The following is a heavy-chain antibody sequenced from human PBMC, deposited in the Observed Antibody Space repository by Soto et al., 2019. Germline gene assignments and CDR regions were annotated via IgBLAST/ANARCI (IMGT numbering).Heavy chain of an antibody. V-gene: IGHV3-48*02. CDR2: ISSSSSTI. CDR3: ARDRRTMVAGYYFDY. CDR1: GFTFSSYS. D-gene: IGHD3-10*01. J-gene: IGHJ4*02. Sequence: EVQLVESGGGLVQPGGSLRLSCAASGFTFSSYSMNWVRQAPGKGLEWVSYISSSSSTIYYADSVKGRFTISRDNAKNSLYLQMNSLRDEDTAVYYSARDRRTMVAGYYFDYWGQGTLVTVSS.